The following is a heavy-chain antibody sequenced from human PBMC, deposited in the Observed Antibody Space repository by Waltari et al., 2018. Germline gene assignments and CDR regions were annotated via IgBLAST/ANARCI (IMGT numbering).Heavy chain of an antibody. D-gene: IGHD1-26*01. V-gene: IGHV4-39*01. CDR1: GGSISTSSYY. J-gene: IGHJ4*02. Sequence: QLQLQESGPGLVKPSETLSLTCTVSGGSISTSSYYWGWIRQPPGKGLEWIGSSYYSGGTYYNPSLKSRVTISVDTSKNQFSLKLSSVTAADTAVYYCARGRSPSGPIDYWGQGTLVTVSS. CDR2: SYYSGGT. CDR3: ARGRSPSGPIDY.